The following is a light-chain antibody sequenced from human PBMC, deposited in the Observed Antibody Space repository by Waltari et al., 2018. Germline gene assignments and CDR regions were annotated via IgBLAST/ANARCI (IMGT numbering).Light chain of an antibody. V-gene: IGKV3-20*01. Sequence: EIVLTQSPGTLSLPPGERATLPCRTRLRVSTTFLSWYQQKPGQAPRLLIYAAYNRATGIPDRFSGSGSGTDFTLTISRLEPEDFAVFYCQQYDASPPMYTFGQGTKLEIK. CDR1: LRVSTTF. J-gene: IGKJ2*01. CDR3: QQYDASPPMYT. CDR2: AAY.